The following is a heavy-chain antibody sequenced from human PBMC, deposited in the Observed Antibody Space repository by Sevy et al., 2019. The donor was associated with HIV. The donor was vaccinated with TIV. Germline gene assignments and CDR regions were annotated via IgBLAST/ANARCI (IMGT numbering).Heavy chain of an antibody. CDR2: FDPEDGET. J-gene: IGHJ4*02. V-gene: IGHV1-24*01. D-gene: IGHD3-22*01. Sequence: ASVKVSCKVYGHSLNRLGMHWVRQAPGKGLEWMGSFDPEDGETFQAQKFQGRVTMTDDTSTDTANMELSSLRSEDTAVYYCAATKDYYENSGSPFDYWGQGTLVTVSS. CDR3: AATKDYYENSGSPFDY. CDR1: GHSLNRLG.